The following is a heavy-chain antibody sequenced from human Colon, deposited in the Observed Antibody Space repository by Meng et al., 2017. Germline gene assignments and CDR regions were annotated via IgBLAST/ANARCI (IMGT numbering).Heavy chain of an antibody. CDR3: ARDWGDVRGGFDF. CDR1: GDSVSSNRAL. V-gene: IGHV6-1*01. CDR2: TYYRSEWQN. D-gene: IGHD3-10*02. Sequence: QVQWQHAGAGLVKPSRPLSPTCAISGDSVSSNRALWHWVRQSPPRGLEWLGQTYYRSEWQNHYGVSVKSRITIHADTSRNHFSLHLNSATPEDTAIYDCARDWGDVRGGFDFWGQGTLVTVSS. J-gene: IGHJ4*02.